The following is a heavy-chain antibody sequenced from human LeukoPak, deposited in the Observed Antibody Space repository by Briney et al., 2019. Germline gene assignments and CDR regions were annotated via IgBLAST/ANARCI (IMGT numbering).Heavy chain of an antibody. Sequence: GGSLRLSCAASGSTFSTYWMTWVRQAPGKGLEWVANIKQDGSEKYYVDSVKGRFTISRDNAKNSLYLQMNSLRAEDTAVYYCARGGCSGGSCYGSDYFDYWGQGTLVTVSS. V-gene: IGHV3-7*01. CDR2: IKQDGSEK. CDR1: GSTFSTYW. J-gene: IGHJ4*02. CDR3: ARGGCSGGSCYGSDYFDY. D-gene: IGHD2-15*01.